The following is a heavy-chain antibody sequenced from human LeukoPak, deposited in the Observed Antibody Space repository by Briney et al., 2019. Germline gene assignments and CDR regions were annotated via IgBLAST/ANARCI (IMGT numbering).Heavy chain of an antibody. CDR2: IRGSDGST. Sequence: GGSLRLSCAASGFPFSTYTMSWVRQAPGKGLEWVSSIRGSDGSTYYADSVKGRFAISRDNSKNTLYLQMNSLRAEDTAVYYCAKDVYGDYGGLDYWGQGTLVTVSS. CDR1: GFPFSTYT. D-gene: IGHD4-17*01. V-gene: IGHV3-23*01. CDR3: AKDVYGDYGGLDY. J-gene: IGHJ4*02.